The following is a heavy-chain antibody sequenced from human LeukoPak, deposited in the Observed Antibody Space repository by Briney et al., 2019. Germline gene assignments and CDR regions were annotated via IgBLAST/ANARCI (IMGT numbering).Heavy chain of an antibody. D-gene: IGHD5-24*01. Sequence: SETLSLTCAVYGGSFSGYYWSWIRQPPGKGLEWIGEINHSGSTNYNPSLKSRVTISVDTSKNQFSLKLSSVTAADTAVYYCARKGGWLQTFDYWGQGTLVTVSS. CDR2: INHSGST. CDR1: GGSFSGYY. V-gene: IGHV4-34*01. J-gene: IGHJ4*02. CDR3: ARKGGWLQTFDY.